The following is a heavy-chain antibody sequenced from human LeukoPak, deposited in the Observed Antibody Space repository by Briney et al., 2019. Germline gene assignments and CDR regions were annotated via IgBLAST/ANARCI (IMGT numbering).Heavy chain of an antibody. D-gene: IGHD6-19*01. J-gene: IGHJ4*02. Sequence: ASVKVPCKASGGTFSSYAISWVRQATGQGLEWMGWMNPNSGNTGYAQKFQGRVTMTRNTSISTAYMELSSLRSEDTAVYYCARGPYSSGWYAYDYWGQGTLVTVSS. CDR1: GGTFSSYA. CDR2: MNPNSGNT. CDR3: ARGPYSSGWYAYDY. V-gene: IGHV1-8*02.